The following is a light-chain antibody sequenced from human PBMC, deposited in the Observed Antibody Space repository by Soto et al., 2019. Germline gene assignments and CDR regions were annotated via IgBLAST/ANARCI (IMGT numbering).Light chain of an antibody. Sequence: EIVMTQSPATLSVSPGKRATLSCRASQSVGGNLAWYQQRPGQAPRLLIYGASSRATGIPNRFSGSGSGTDFTLTISRLEPEDFAVYYCQQYGNSPQTFGQGTKVDIK. CDR1: QSVGGN. CDR2: GAS. CDR3: QQYGNSPQT. V-gene: IGKV3-20*01. J-gene: IGKJ1*01.